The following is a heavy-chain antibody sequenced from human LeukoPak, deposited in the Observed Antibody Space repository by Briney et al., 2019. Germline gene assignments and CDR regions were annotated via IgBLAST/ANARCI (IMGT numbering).Heavy chain of an antibody. J-gene: IGHJ4*02. D-gene: IGHD3-9*01. CDR2: ISWNSGSI. CDR1: GFTFDDYA. CDR3: ASRLVY. Sequence: GGSLRLSCAASGFTFDDYAMHWVRQAPGKGLEWVSGISWNSGSIGYADSVKGRFTISRDNAKNSLYLQMNSLRAEDTAVYYCASRLVYWGQGTLVTVSS. V-gene: IGHV3-9*01.